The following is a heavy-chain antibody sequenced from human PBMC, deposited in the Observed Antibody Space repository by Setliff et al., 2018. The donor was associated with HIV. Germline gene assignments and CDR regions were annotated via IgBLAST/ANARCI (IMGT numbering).Heavy chain of an antibody. CDR3: ARGKGVGGVVITGGLDV. J-gene: IGHJ6*04. V-gene: IGHV1-8*01. D-gene: IGHD3-10*01. Sequence: ASVKVSCKASGHTFTNVDIHWLRRATGQGLEWMGWMNPNTGASGYALKFQARVTMTRDTSISTAYMELGSLTSEDTAVYYCARGKGVGGVVITGGLDVWGKGTTVTVSS. CDR2: MNPNTGAS. CDR1: GHTFTNVD.